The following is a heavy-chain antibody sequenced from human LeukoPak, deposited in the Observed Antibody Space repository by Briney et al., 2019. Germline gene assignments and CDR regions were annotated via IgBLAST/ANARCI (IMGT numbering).Heavy chain of an antibody. CDR2: IYYSGST. J-gene: IGHJ4*02. Sequence: SETLSLTCTVSGGSISTYYWTWIWQPPGKGLEWIGYIYYSGSTNYNPSLKSRLTISVDMSKNQFSLKLSSVTAADTAVYYCARTSSGYIDYWGQGTLVTVSS. V-gene: IGHV4-59*01. D-gene: IGHD3-22*01. CDR1: GGSISTYY. CDR3: ARTSSGYIDY.